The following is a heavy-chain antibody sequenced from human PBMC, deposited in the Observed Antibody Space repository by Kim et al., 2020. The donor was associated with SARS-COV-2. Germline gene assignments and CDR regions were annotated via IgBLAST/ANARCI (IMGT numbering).Heavy chain of an antibody. V-gene: IGHV4-39*07. J-gene: IGHJ4*02. CDR3: ASLDGYNYGCDY. D-gene: IGHD5-12*01. Sequence: YDNPSLKSRVTISVDTSKNQFSRKLSSVTAADTAVYYCASLDGYNYGCDYWGQGTLVTVSS.